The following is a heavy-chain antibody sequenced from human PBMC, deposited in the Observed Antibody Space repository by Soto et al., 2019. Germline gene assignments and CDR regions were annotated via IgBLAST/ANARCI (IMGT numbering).Heavy chain of an antibody. CDR1: GGSISSSSYY. CDR2: IYYSGST. J-gene: IGHJ4*02. D-gene: IGHD5-12*01. V-gene: IGHV4-39*01. Sequence: SETLSLTCTVSGGSISSSSYYWGWIRQPPGKGLEWIGSIYYSGSTYYNPSLKSRVTISVDTSKNQFSLKLSSVTAADTAVYYCAVVRHGYNPRPHDYWGQGTLVTVSS. CDR3: AVVRHGYNPRPHDY.